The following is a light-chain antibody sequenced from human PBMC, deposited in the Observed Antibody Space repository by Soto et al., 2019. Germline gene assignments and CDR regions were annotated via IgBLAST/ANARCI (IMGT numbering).Light chain of an antibody. J-gene: IGKJ1*01. V-gene: IGKV3-20*01. CDR2: ATS. CDR3: QQYGSAPWT. Sequence: EIVLAQSPGTLSLSPGDRATLSCRASQSFNSRYLAWFQRRPGQAPRLLIYATSSRAADIPDRFSGSGSGTDFTLTINRLEPEDFAVYYCQQYGSAPWTFGQGTKVEIK. CDR1: QSFNSRY.